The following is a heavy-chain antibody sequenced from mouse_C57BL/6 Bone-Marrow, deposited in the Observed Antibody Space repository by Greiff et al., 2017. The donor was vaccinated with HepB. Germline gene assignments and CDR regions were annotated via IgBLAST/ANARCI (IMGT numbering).Heavy chain of an antibody. J-gene: IGHJ3*01. D-gene: IGHD4-1*01. V-gene: IGHV1-63*01. Sequence: QVQLQQSGAELVRPGTSVKMSCKASGYTFTNYWIGWAKQRPGHGLEWIGDIYPGGGYTNYNEKFKGKATLTADESSSTAYMQFSSLTSEDSAIYYCARGEGLGRFAYWGQGTLVTVSA. CDR2: IYPGGGYT. CDR1: GYTFTNYW. CDR3: ARGEGLGRFAY.